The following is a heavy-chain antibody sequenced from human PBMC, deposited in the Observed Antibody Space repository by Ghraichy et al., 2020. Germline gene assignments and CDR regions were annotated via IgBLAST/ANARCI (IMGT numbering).Heavy chain of an antibody. CDR1: GGSFSSSRYY. CDR3: ANLVGATTDWFDP. J-gene: IGHJ5*02. Sequence: SETLSLTCTVSGGSFSSSRYYWAWIRQPPGKGLEWIGSIYHSGSTNYNPSLKSRVTISVDASKKQSSLKLSSVTAADTALYYCANLVGATTDWFDPWGQGILVTVSS. D-gene: IGHD1-26*01. CDR2: IYHSGST. V-gene: IGHV4-39*01.